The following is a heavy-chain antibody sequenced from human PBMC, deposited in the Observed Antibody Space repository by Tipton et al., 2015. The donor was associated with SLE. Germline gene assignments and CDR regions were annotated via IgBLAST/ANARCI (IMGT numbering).Heavy chain of an antibody. CDR3: ARGPRITMILGAFDI. CDR2: INHSGST. J-gene: IGHJ3*02. D-gene: IGHD3-22*01. Sequence: TLSLTCAVYGGSFSGYYWSWIRQPPGKGLEWIGEINHSGSTNYNPSLKSRVTISVDTSKNQFSLKLSSVTAADTAVYYCARGPRITMILGAFDIWGQGTMVTVSS. V-gene: IGHV4-34*01. CDR1: GGSFSGYY.